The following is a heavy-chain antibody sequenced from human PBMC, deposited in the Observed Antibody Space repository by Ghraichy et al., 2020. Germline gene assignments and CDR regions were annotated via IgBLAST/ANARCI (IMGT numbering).Heavy chain of an antibody. CDR2: INEDGSHK. J-gene: IGHJ4*01. D-gene: IGHD5-12*01. CDR1: GFTFSSFW. Sequence: GSLRLSCAASGFTFSSFWMTWVRQVPGKGLEWVANINEDGSHKYYVDSVKGRFTISRDNAQNSLYLEMNTLRVEDTAVFYCATHGRNRGYSYFVFWGHGTRVTVSS. CDR3: ATHGRNRGYSYFVF. V-gene: IGHV3-7*01.